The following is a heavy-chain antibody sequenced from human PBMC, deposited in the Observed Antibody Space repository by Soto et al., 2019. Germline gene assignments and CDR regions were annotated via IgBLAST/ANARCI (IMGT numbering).Heavy chain of an antibody. CDR2: IIPIFGTA. CDR1: GGTFSSYA. D-gene: IGHD5-12*01. V-gene: IGHV1-69*01. J-gene: IGHJ6*02. Sequence: QVQLVQSGAEVKKPGSSVKVSSKASGGTFSSYAISWVRQAPGQGLEWMGGIIPIFGTANYAQKFQGRVTITADEYTSTAYMELSSLRSEDTAVYYCAKGGYSGYDVQGYYYYYGMDVWGQGTTVTVSS. CDR3: AKGGYSGYDVQGYYYYYGMDV.